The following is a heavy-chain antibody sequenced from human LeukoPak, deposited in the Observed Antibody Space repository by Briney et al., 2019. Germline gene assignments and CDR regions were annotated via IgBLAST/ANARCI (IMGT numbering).Heavy chain of an antibody. CDR2: IHSSGST. V-gene: IGHV4-59*01. J-gene: IGHJ4*02. Sequence: SETLPLTCTVSGGSISSYYWSWIRQPPGKGLEWIAYIHSSGSTNYNPSLKSRVIISVDTSRSQLSLKLSSVTAADTAVYYCARIEGDNSLDYWGQGTLVTVSS. CDR3: ARIEGDNSLDY. CDR1: GGSISSYY. D-gene: IGHD3-16*01.